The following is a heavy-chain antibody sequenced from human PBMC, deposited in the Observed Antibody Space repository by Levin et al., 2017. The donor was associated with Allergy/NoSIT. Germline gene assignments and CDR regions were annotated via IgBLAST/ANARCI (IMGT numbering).Heavy chain of an antibody. CDR1: GFTLSDHH. CDR3: ARTQGIYHSRAMDV. D-gene: IGHD1-14*01. J-gene: IGHJ6*02. CDR2: ITNKANSYST. Sequence: GESLKISCAASGFTLSDHHMDWVRQTPGKGLEWVGRITNKANSYSTEYAASVKGRFTISGDDSKNSVYLQMNSLKTEDTAVYYCARTQGIYHSRAMDVWGQGTTVTVSS. V-gene: IGHV3-72*01.